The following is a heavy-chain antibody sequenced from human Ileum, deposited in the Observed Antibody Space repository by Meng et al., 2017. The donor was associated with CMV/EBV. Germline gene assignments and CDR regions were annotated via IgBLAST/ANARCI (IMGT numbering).Heavy chain of an antibody. CDR3: ARDYWGSDY. J-gene: IGHJ4*02. V-gene: IGHV1-2*06. CDR2: INTNSGDT. Sequence: KVSCKTTGYPFTAYTSHWARQAPGQGLEWMGRINTNSGDTYYAQKFQGRVTMTRDTSINTAYMELSGLKSDDTAIYYCARDYWGSDYWGQGTLVTVSS. D-gene: IGHD3-16*01. CDR1: GYPFTAYT.